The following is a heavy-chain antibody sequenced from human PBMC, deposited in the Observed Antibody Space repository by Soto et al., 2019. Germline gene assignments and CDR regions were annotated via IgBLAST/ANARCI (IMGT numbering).Heavy chain of an antibody. V-gene: IGHV3-11*06. CDR2: ISSSSSYT. CDR3: ARFGDYDYVWGRRGYFDY. Sequence: VQLVESGGGLVKPGGSLRLSCAASGFTFSDYYMSWIRQAPGKGLEWVSYISSSSSYTNYADSVKGRFTISRDNAKNSLYLQMNSLRAEDTAVYYCARFGDYDYVWGRRGYFDYWGQGTLVTVSS. D-gene: IGHD3-16*01. CDR1: GFTFSDYY. J-gene: IGHJ4*02.